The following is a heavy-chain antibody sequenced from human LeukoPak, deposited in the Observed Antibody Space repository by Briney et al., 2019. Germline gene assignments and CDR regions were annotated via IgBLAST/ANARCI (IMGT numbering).Heavy chain of an antibody. J-gene: IGHJ3*02. CDR2: INAGNGNT. Sequence: GASVKVSCKASGYTFTSYAMHWVRQAPGQRLEWMGWINAGNGNTKYSQKFQGRVTITRDTSASTAYMELSSLRSEDTAVYYCARDEDILTGYDAFDIWGQGTMVTVSS. CDR1: GYTFTSYA. D-gene: IGHD3-9*01. CDR3: ARDEDILTGYDAFDI. V-gene: IGHV1-3*01.